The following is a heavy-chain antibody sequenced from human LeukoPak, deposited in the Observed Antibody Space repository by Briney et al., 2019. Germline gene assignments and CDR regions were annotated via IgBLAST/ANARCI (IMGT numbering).Heavy chain of an antibody. CDR3: ARTPYCGGDCYVDY. J-gene: IGHJ4*02. CDR1: GFSLSTSGMR. Sequence: SGPALVKPTQALTLTCTFSGFSLSTSGMRVSWIRQPPGKALEWLARIDWDDDKFYSTSLKTRLTISKDTSKNQVVLTMTNMDPVDTATYYCARTPYCGGDCYVDYWGQGTLVTVSS. V-gene: IGHV2-70*04. D-gene: IGHD2-21*02. CDR2: IDWDDDK.